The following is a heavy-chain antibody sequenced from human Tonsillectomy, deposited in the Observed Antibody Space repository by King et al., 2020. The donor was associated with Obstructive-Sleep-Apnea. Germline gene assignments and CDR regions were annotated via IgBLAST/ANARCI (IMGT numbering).Heavy chain of an antibody. CDR2: IKSKTDGGTP. CDR1: GFTFSNAW. Sequence: VQLVESGGGLVKPGGSLRLSCAASGFTFSNAWMSWVRQAPGKGLEWVGRIKSKTDGGTPDYAAPVKGRFTISRDDSKNTLYLQMNSLKTEDTAVYYCTTARLTVTTSYDYWGQGTLVTVSS. V-gene: IGHV3-15*01. CDR3: TTARLTVTTSYDY. D-gene: IGHD4-17*01. J-gene: IGHJ4*02.